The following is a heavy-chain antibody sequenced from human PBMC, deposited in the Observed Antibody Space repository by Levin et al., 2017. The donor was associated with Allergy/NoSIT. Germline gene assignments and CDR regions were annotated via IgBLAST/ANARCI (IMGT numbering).Heavy chain of an antibody. V-gene: IGHV4-34*01. CDR3: ARGGIAAGAVDY. CDR2: INHSGST. Sequence: PSETLSLTCAVYGGSFSGYYWSWIRQPPGKGLEWIGEINHSGSTNYNPSLKSRVTISVDTSKNQFSLKLSSVTAADTAVYYCARGGIAAGAVDYWGQGTLVTVSS. CDR1: GGSFSGYY. D-gene: IGHD6-13*01. J-gene: IGHJ4*02.